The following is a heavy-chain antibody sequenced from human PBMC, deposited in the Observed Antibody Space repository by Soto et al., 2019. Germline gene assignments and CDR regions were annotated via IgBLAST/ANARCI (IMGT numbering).Heavy chain of an antibody. Sequence: QVQLVQSGAEVKKLGASVKVSCKASGYTFTSYGISWVRQAPGQGLEWMGWISAYNGNTNYAQKLQGRVTMTTDTSTSTAYMELRSLRSDDTAVYYCARVGIVVVTAINLKLSPFDYWGQGTLVTVSS. J-gene: IGHJ4*02. V-gene: IGHV1-18*01. D-gene: IGHD2-21*02. CDR3: ARVGIVVVTAINLKLSPFDY. CDR1: GYTFTSYG. CDR2: ISAYNGNT.